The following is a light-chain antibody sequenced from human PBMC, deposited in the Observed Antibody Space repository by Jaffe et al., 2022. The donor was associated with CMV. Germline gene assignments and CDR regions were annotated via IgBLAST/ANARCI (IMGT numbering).Light chain of an antibody. CDR2: DVT. CDR3: CSYAGSYTYV. J-gene: IGLJ1*01. CDR1: SSDVGGYNY. Sequence: QSALTQPRSVSGSPGQSVTISCTGTSSDVGGYNYVSWYQQHPGKAPKLMIYDVTKRPSGVPDRFSGSKSGNTASLTISGLLAEDEADYYCCSYAGSYTYVFGTGTEVSVL. V-gene: IGLV2-11*01.